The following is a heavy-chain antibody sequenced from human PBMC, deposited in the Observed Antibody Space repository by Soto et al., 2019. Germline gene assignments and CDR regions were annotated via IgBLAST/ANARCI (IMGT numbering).Heavy chain of an antibody. CDR1: GYTFTSYY. CDR3: ARGSPTIFGVVTLGGMDV. CDR2: INPSGGST. Sequence: ASVKVSCKASGYTFTSYYMHWVRQAPGQGLEWMGIINPSGGSTSYAQKFQGRVTMTRDTSTSTVYMELSSLRSEDTAVYYCARGSPTIFGVVTLGGMDVWGQGTTVTVSS. V-gene: IGHV1-46*01. J-gene: IGHJ6*02. D-gene: IGHD3-3*01.